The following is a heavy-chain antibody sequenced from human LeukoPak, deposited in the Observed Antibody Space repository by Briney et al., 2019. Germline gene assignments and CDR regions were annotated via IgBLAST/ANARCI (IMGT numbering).Heavy chain of an antibody. CDR3: ARGVGSHDSSASQH. CDR1: GGSISGYY. D-gene: IGHD3-22*01. J-gene: IGHJ1*01. CDR2: IYYSGST. Sequence: SGTLSLTCTVAGGSISGYYWTWIRQPPGKGLEWIGYIYYSGSTNYNPSLKGRVTFSVDTSKTQFSLKLRSVTAADTAVYYCARGVGSHDSSASQHWVQGTLVTVSS. V-gene: IGHV4-59*01.